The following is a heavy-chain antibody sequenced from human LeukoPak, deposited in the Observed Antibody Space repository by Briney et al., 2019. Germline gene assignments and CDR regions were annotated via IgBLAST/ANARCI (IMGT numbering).Heavy chain of an antibody. CDR3: ARTLYIAAVPGGFDY. Sequence: ASVKVSCKASGYSFTGYYMHWVRQAPGQGLEWMGWINPKNAGTNFAQRFQGRVTMTRDTSISTVYMELSRLRSDDTALYYCARTLYIAAVPGGFDYWGQGTLVTVSS. CDR2: INPKNAGT. J-gene: IGHJ4*02. D-gene: IGHD6-13*01. V-gene: IGHV1-2*02. CDR1: GYSFTGYY.